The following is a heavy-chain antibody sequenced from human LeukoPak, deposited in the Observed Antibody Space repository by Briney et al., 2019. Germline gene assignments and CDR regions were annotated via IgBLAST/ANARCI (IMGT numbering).Heavy chain of an antibody. Sequence: PGGSLRLSCAASGFTFSSYEMNWVRQAPGKGLEWVSYISSSGSTIYYADSVKGRFTISRDSAKNSLYLQMNSPRAEDTAVYYCASLSIRRALRRREDNWFDPWGQGTLVTVSS. CDR2: ISSSGSTI. D-gene: IGHD2/OR15-2a*01. V-gene: IGHV3-48*03. CDR3: ASLSIRRALRRREDNWFDP. CDR1: GFTFSSYE. J-gene: IGHJ5*02.